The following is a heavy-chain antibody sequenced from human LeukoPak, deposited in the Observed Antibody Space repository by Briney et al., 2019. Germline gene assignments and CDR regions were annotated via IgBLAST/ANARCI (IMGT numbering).Heavy chain of an antibody. D-gene: IGHD6-6*01. V-gene: IGHV1-2*02. J-gene: IGHJ4*02. CDR1: GYTFTGYY. CDR3: ARVGRAFTARSSFFDY. CDR2: INPNSGGT. Sequence: ASVKVSCKASGYTFTGYYMHWVRQAPGQGLEWMGWINPNSGGTNYAQKFQGRVTMTRDTSITTAYVELSRLRSDDTAVYYCARVGRAFTARSSFFDYWGQGTLVTASS.